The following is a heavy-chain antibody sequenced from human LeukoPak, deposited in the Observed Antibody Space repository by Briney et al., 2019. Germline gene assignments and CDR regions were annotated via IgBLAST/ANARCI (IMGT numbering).Heavy chain of an antibody. D-gene: IGHD6-13*01. V-gene: IGHV3-7*01. CDR3: ARDPESSSFDL. CDR2: IDQGGSVR. CDR1: GFTFSGFA. J-gene: IGHJ4*02. Sequence: GGSLRLSCAASGFTFSGFAMSWVRRTPGKGLEFVANIDQGGSVRNYMDSLKGRCTISRDNAKKSLYLEINSLRADDTAVYYCARDPESSSFDLWGRGALVTVSS.